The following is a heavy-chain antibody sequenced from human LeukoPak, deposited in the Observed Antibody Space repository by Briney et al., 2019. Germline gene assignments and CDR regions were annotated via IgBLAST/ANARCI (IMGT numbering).Heavy chain of an antibody. V-gene: IGHV4-4*07. J-gene: IGHJ4*02. D-gene: IGHD5-12*01. CDR3: ARVSGYDWESFYDY. CDR1: GGSINSYY. Sequence: SETLSLTCTVSGGSINSYYWSWIRQPAGKGLEWIGRIYTSGSTNYNPSLKSRVTMSVDTSKNQFSLKLTSVTAADTAVYYCARVSGYDWESFYDYWGQGTLVTVSS. CDR2: IYTSGST.